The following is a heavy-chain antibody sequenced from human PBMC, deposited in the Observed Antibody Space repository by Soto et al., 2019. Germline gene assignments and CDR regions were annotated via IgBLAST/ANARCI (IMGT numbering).Heavy chain of an antibody. J-gene: IGHJ5*02. D-gene: IGHD2-15*01. V-gene: IGHV1-69*12. Sequence: QVQLVQSGAEVKKPGSSVKVSCKASGGTFSRYAISWVRQAPGQGLEWMGGIIPIFGTANYAQKFQGRVTITADESTSTAYMELSSLRSEDTAVYYCARDRSYGGKGWFDPWGQGTLVTVSS. CDR1: GGTFSRYA. CDR2: IIPIFGTA. CDR3: ARDRSYGGKGWFDP.